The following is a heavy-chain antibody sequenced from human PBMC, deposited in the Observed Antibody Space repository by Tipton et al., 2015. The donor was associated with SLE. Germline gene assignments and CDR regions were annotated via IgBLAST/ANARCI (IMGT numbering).Heavy chain of an antibody. V-gene: IGHV4-39*07. J-gene: IGHJ4*02. CDR2: ISYSGST. CDR1: GGSISTFKSY. CDR3: ATALKVLVVYAMSGFDY. D-gene: IGHD2-8*02. Sequence: TLSLTCTVSGGSISTFKSYWAWIRQSPGNGLEWIGTISYSGSTRYNPSLKSRVTISAATSKEQFSLKLSSVTAADTAVYYCATALKVLVVYAMSGFDYWGQGTLVTVSS.